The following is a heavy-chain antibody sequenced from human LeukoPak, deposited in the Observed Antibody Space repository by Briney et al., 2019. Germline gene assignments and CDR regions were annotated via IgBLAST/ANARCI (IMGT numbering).Heavy chain of an antibody. J-gene: IGHJ6*03. D-gene: IGHD6-6*01. Sequence: ASVKVSCKASGYTFTSYDINWVRQAPGQGLEWMGWMNPNSGNTGYAQKFQGRVTMTRNTSISTAYMELSRLRSEDTAVYYCARGGRQLVRYYYYYMDVWGKGTTVTVSS. CDR1: GYTFTSYD. V-gene: IGHV1-8*01. CDR2: MNPNSGNT. CDR3: ARGGRQLVRYYYYYMDV.